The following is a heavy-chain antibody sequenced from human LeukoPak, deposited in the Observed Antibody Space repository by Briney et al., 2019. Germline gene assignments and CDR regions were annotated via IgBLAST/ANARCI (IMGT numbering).Heavy chain of an antibody. V-gene: IGHV4-34*01. J-gene: IGHJ5*02. CDR1: GGSFSGYY. Sequence: PSETLSLTCAVYGGSFSGYYWSWIRQPPGKGLEWIGEINHSGSTNYNPSLKSRVTISVDTSKNQFSLKLSSVTAADTAVYYCAREGDYCSGGSCYWTWFDPWGQGTLVTVSS. D-gene: IGHD2-15*01. CDR3: AREGDYCSGGSCYWTWFDP. CDR2: INHSGST.